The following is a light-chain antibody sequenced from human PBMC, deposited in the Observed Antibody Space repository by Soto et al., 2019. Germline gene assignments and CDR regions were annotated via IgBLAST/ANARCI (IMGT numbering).Light chain of an antibody. V-gene: IGLV2-14*01. Sequence: QSVLTQPASVSGSPGQSITISCTGTSSDVGGYNYVSWYQQHPGKAPKLMIYDVSNRPLGVSNRFSGSKSGNTASLTISGLQAEDEADYHCSSYTTSSTLVFGGGTKVTVL. CDR1: SSDVGGYNY. J-gene: IGLJ2*01. CDR3: SSYTTSSTLV. CDR2: DVS.